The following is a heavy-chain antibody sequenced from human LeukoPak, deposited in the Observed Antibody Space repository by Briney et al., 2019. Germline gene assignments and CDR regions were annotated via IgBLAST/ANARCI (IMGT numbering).Heavy chain of an antibody. V-gene: IGHV3-48*03. Sequence: GGSLRLSCAASGFTFSSYEMNWVRQAPGKGLEWVSYISSSGSTIYYADSVRGRFTISRGNAKNSLYLQMNGLRAEDTAVYYCARGPSGYHNTGGQGTLVTVSS. J-gene: IGHJ4*02. D-gene: IGHD5-12*01. CDR1: GFTFSSYE. CDR2: ISSSGSTI. CDR3: ARGPSGYHNT.